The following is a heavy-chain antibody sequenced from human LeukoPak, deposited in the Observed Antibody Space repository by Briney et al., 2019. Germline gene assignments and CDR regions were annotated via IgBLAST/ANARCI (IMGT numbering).Heavy chain of an antibody. CDR3: ARETDYYGSGARIDY. D-gene: IGHD3-10*01. Sequence: GGSLRLSCAASGFTFSSYSMNWVRQAPGKGLEWVSSISSSSSYIYYADSVKGRFTISRDNAKTSLYLQMNSLRAEDTAVYYCARETDYYGSGARIDYWGQGTLVTVSS. V-gene: IGHV3-21*01. J-gene: IGHJ4*02. CDR1: GFTFSSYS. CDR2: ISSSSSYI.